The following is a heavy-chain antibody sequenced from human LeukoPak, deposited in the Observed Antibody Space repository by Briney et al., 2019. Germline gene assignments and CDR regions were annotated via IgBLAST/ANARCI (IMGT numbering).Heavy chain of an antibody. CDR2: IKSKTDGGTT. CDR1: GFTFSDAW. CDR3: TTDRYYAAAYTT. D-gene: IGHD4/OR15-4a*01. J-gene: IGHJ4*02. V-gene: IGHV3-15*01. Sequence: GGSLRLSCAASGFTFSDAWMSWVRQAPGKGLEWVGRIKSKTDGGTTDYAAPVKGRFTISRDDSKNTLYLQMNSLKTEDTAVYYCTTDRYYAAAYTTWGQGTLATVSS.